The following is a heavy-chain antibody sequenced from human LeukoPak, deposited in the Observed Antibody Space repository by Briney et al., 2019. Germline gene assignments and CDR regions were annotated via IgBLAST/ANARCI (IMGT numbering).Heavy chain of an antibody. J-gene: IGHJ6*02. D-gene: IGHD3-3*01. CDR3: ARDRDFWSGYYTLYYGMDV. V-gene: IGHV4-4*07. Sequence: SETLSLTCTVSGGSISSYYWSWIRQPARKGLEWIGRIYTSGSTNYNPSLKSRVTMSVDTSKNQFSLKLSSVTAADTAVYYCARDRDFWSGYYTLYYGMDVWGQGTTVTVSS. CDR2: IYTSGST. CDR1: GGSISSYY.